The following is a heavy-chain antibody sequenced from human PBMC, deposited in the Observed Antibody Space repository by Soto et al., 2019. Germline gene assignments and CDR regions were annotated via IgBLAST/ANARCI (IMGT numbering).Heavy chain of an antibody. D-gene: IGHD6-13*01. CDR2: ISSSSSYI. J-gene: IGHJ1*01. Sequence: EVQLVESGGGLVKPGGSLRLSCAASGFTFSSYSMNWVRQAPGKGLEWVSSISSSSSYIYYADSVKGRFTISRDNAKNSLYLQMNSLRAEDTAVYYCASLSGYSSSWPPGNFQHWGQGTLVTVSS. CDR3: ASLSGYSSSWPPGNFQH. V-gene: IGHV3-21*01. CDR1: GFTFSSYS.